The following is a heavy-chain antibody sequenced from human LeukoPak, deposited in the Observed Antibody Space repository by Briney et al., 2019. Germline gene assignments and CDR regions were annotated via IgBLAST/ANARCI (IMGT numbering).Heavy chain of an antibody. CDR2: ISYDGSNK. V-gene: IGHV3-30*18. Sequence: GGSLRLSCAASGSTFSDHYMDWVRQAPGKGLEWVAVISYDGSNKYYADSVKGRFTISRDNSKNTLYLQMNSLRAEDTAVYYCAKAVGLAAAGTWGQGTLVTVSS. CDR3: AKAVGLAAAGT. CDR1: GSTFSDHY. D-gene: IGHD6-13*01. J-gene: IGHJ4*02.